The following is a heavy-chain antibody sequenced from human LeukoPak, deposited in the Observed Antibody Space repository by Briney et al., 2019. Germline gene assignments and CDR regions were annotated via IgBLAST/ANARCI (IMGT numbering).Heavy chain of an antibody. CDR1: GGSVSSGSYY. Sequence: SETLSLTCIVSGGSVSSGSYYWSWIRQPPGKGLEWIGYIYNSVRTNYNPSLKSRVTISVDTSKNQFSLKLSSVTAADTAVYYCARHSSSPPPYFDYWGQGTLVTVSS. CDR2: IYNSVRT. CDR3: ARHSSSPPPYFDY. J-gene: IGHJ4*02. V-gene: IGHV4-61*01. D-gene: IGHD6-13*01.